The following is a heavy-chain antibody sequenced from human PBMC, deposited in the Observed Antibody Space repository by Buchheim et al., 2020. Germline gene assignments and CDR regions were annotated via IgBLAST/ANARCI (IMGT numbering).Heavy chain of an antibody. CDR3: ARGGDDYGDYYGLDV. CDR1: GFIFSSNW. V-gene: IGHV3-74*01. J-gene: IGHJ6*02. D-gene: IGHD4-17*01. CDR2: INSDGSSV. Sequence: EVQLVESGGGLVQPGGSLRLSCAASGFIFSSNWMHWVRQAPGKGLVWVSRINSDGSSVFYSDSVKGRFTISRDNAKNTLYLQMNSLRAEDTAVYYCARGGDDYGDYYGLDVLGQGTT.